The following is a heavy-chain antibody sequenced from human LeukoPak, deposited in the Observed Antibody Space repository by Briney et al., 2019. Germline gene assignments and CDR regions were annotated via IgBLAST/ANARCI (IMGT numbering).Heavy chain of an antibody. CDR3: ARDGWGPDKLESTNYFDY. D-gene: IGHD1-1*01. Sequence: PSETLSLTCVVSGDSISSGGYSWSWVRQPPGKGLEWIGEIYHSGSTNYNPSLKSRVTISVDKSKNQFSLKLSSVTAADTAVYYCARDGWGPDKLESTNYFDYWGQGTLVTVSS. CDR1: GDSISSGGYS. CDR2: IYHSGST. V-gene: IGHV4-4*02. J-gene: IGHJ4*02.